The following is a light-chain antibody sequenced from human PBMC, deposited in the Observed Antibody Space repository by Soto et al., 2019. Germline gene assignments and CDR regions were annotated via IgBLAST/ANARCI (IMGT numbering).Light chain of an antibody. CDR3: QQRSNWT. CDR1: PSVSRY. V-gene: IGKV3-11*01. Sequence: IVLTQSPATLSLSPGERVTLSFRASPSVSRYLAWYQQKPGQAPRLLIYDSSNRSTATPARFRGSGSGTDFTLTISSLEPEYFAVDDVQQRSNWTFGQGTKVEIK. J-gene: IGKJ1*01. CDR2: DSS.